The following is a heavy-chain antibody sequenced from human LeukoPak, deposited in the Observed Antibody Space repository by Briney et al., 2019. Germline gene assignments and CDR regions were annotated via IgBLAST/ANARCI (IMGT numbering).Heavy chain of an antibody. CDR2: ISYDGSNK. Sequence: GGSLRLSCTASGFTFSSYGMHWVRQAPGKGLEWVAVISYDGSNKYYADSVKGRFTISRDNSKNTLYLQMNSLRAEDTAVYYCAKISGYDDRGCWGQGTLVTVSS. CDR3: AKISGYDDRGC. V-gene: IGHV3-30*18. D-gene: IGHD5-12*01. J-gene: IGHJ4*02. CDR1: GFTFSSYG.